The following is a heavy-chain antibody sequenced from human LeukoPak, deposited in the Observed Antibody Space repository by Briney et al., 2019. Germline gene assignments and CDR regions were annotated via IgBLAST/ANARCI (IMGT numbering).Heavy chain of an antibody. CDR2: VFGCGNT. J-gene: IGHJ4*02. V-gene: IGHV3-66*03. CDR3: VGHSGSRYFDY. CDR1: GITVSSNY. D-gene: IGHD1-26*01. Sequence: PGVSLTLSCTASGITVSSNYMRWARQARGEALVWVLVVFGCGNTYYADSVKGRFTIARDNSKNTLYLKMNSQRAEETDVYYCVGHSGSRYFDYWGQGTLVTVSS.